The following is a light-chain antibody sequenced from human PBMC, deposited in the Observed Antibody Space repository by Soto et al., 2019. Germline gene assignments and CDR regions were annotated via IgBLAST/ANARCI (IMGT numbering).Light chain of an antibody. J-gene: IGLJ1*01. CDR3: SSYTTVSTYV. CDR2: DVR. CDR1: SSDVGGYNY. Sequence: ALTQPPSASGSPGQSVTISCTGTSSDVGGYNYVSWYQQHPGKAPKLMIYDVRNRPSGVSNRFSGSKSVNTASLTISGLQAEDEADYYCSSYTTVSTYVFGTGTKVTVL. V-gene: IGLV2-14*01.